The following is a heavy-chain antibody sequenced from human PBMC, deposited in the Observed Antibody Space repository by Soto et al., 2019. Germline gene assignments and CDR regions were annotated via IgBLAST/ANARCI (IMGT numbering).Heavy chain of an antibody. CDR3: ARGLSGYYGFAY. V-gene: IGHV3-74*01. J-gene: IGHJ4*02. CDR2: IKGDGTNT. D-gene: IGHD5-12*01. CDR1: GFTFSSYW. Sequence: EVQLVESGGGLVQFGGSLRLSCAASGFTFSSYWMHWVRQVPGKGLVWVSRIKGDGTNTDYADSVKGRCTISRDNGKDTLYLHMNSLTAEDTAVYYFARGLSGYYGFAYWGQGTLVTVSS.